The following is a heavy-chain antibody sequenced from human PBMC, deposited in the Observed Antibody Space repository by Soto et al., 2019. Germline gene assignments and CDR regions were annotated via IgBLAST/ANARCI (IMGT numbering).Heavy chain of an antibody. CDR1: GYSFTSYW. V-gene: IGHV5-10-1*01. Sequence: GESLKISCKGSGYSFTSYWISWVRQMPGKGLEWMGRIDPSDSYTNYSPSFQGHVTISADKSISTAYLQWSSLKASDTAMYYCARQLVDGLAAAGIAPDYWGQGTLVTVSS. D-gene: IGHD6-13*01. J-gene: IGHJ4*02. CDR2: IDPSDSYT. CDR3: ARQLVDGLAAAGIAPDY.